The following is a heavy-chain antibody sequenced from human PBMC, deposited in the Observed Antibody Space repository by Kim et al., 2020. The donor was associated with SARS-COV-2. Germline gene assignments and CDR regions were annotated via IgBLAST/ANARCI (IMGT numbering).Heavy chain of an antibody. J-gene: IGHJ4*03. D-gene: IGHD3-10*01. Sequence: GSLRLSCSASGFTFKSYGMSWVRQAPGKGLDWVSSVSGHGVSTYYADSVQGRFNISRDNSKSTLYLQMSSLRADDTAVYYCAKNRQYDGNSRYFDFWGQGLLITVSS. CDR2: VSGHGVST. CDR1: GFTFKSYG. CDR3: AKNRQYDGNSRYFDF. V-gene: IGHV3-23*01.